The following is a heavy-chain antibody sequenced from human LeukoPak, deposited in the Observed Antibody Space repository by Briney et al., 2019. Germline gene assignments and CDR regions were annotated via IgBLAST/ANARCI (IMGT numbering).Heavy chain of an antibody. V-gene: IGHV1-2*02. J-gene: IGHJ6*02. D-gene: IGHD2-2*01. CDR1: GYTFTGYY. CDR3: ARVARPIVVVPAAFYGMDV. Sequence: GASVKVSCKASGYTFTGYYMHWVRQAPGQGLEWMGWINPNSGGTNYAQKFQGRVTMTRDTSISTAYMELSRLRSHDTAVYYCARVARPIVVVPAAFYGMDVWGQGTTVTVSS. CDR2: INPNSGGT.